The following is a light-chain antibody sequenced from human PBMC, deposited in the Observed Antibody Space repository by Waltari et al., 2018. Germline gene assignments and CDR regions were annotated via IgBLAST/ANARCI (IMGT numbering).Light chain of an antibody. J-gene: IGLJ2*01. CDR2: QDS. Sequence: SYEVTQPPSVSVPPGQRAGITCSGDNSGETYTGGYQQKTGQSPVLVIYQDSKRPSGIPERFSGSNSGNTATLTISGTQAMDEADYYCQAWDSSTDVVVGGGTKLTVL. CDR1: NSGETY. CDR3: QAWDSSTDVV. V-gene: IGLV3-1*01.